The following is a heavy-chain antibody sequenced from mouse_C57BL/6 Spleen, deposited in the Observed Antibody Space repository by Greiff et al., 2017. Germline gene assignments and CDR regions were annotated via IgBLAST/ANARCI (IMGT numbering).Heavy chain of an antibody. CDR3: ARGVLRRGGYDFDY. V-gene: IGHV1-61*01. CDR2: IYPYDSET. CDR1: GFTFTSYW. J-gene: IGHJ2*01. D-gene: IGHD2-4*01. Sequence: QVQLQQPGAELVRPGSSVKLSCKASGFTFTSYWMDWVKQRPGQGLEWIGNIYPYDSETHYNQKFKDKATLTVDKSSITASMQLSNLTSEDSSVYYCARGVLRRGGYDFDYWGQGTTLTVSS.